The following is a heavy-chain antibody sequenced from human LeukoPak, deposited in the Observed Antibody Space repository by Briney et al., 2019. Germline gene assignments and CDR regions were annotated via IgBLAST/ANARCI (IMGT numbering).Heavy chain of an antibody. Sequence: PGRSLRLSCAASGFTFSSYGMHWVRQAPGKGLEWVSYISSSGGTIYYADSVKGRFTISRDNAKNSLYLQMNSLRAEDTAVYYCARWLQFWGQGTLVTVSS. V-gene: IGHV3-48*04. CDR1: GFTFSSYG. D-gene: IGHD5-24*01. J-gene: IGHJ4*02. CDR3: ARWLQF. CDR2: ISSSGGTI.